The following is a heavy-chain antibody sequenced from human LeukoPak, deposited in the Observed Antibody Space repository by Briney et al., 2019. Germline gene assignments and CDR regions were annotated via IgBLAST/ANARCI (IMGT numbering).Heavy chain of an antibody. V-gene: IGHV4-30-4*08. CDR3: AQWELLYAFDI. D-gene: IGHD1-26*01. CDR1: GGSIRSGDYY. Sequence: SQTLSLTCTVSGGSIRSGDYYWSWIRQPPGKGLEWIGYIYYSGSTYYNPSLKSRVTISVDTSKNQFSLKLSSVTAADTAVYYCAQWELLYAFDIWGQGAMVTVSS. J-gene: IGHJ3*02. CDR2: IYYSGST.